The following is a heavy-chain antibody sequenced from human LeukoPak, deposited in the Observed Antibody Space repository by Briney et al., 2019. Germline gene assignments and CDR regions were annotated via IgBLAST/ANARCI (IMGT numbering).Heavy chain of an antibody. CDR3: AKERVATGYSYGFALGPLDY. CDR2: IWYDGSNK. D-gene: IGHD5-18*01. J-gene: IGHJ4*02. CDR1: GFTFSSYG. Sequence: GRSLRLSCAASGFTFSSYGMHWVRQAPGKGLEWVAVIWYDGSNKYYADSVKGRFTISRDNSKNTLYLQMNSLRPEDTAVYYCAKERVATGYSYGFALGPLDYWGQGTLVTVSS. V-gene: IGHV3-33*06.